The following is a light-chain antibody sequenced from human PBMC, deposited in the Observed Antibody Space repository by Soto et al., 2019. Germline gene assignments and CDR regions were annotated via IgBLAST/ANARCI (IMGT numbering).Light chain of an antibody. J-gene: IGKJ2*01. V-gene: IGKV3-20*01. CDR1: QSVRSNY. Sequence: EIVLTQSPGTLSLSPGERATLSCRASQSVRSNYLAWYQQKHGQAPSLLIYGASTRATGIPDRFSGSGSGTDFTLTITRLEPEDFGVYYCHQYGNSPGTFGQGTKLEIK. CDR3: HQYGNSPGT. CDR2: GAS.